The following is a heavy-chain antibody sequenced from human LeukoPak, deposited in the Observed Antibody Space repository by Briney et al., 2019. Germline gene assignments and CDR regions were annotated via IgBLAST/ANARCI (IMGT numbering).Heavy chain of an antibody. V-gene: IGHV1-46*01. J-gene: IGHJ4*02. D-gene: IGHD6-19*01. CDR3: ARGLAVAGREFDY. Sequence: ASVKVSCKASGYTFTSYYMHWVRQAPGQGLEWMGWINPNSGGTSYAQKFQGRVTMTRDTSTSTVYMELSSLRSEDTAVYYCARGLAVAGREFDYWGQGTLVTVSS. CDR2: INPNSGGT. CDR1: GYTFTSYY.